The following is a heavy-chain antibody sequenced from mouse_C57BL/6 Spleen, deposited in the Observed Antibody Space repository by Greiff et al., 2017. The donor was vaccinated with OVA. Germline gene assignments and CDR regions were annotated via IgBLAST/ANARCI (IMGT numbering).Heavy chain of an antibody. V-gene: IGHV1-15*01. CDR1: GYTFTDYE. Sequence: QVQLQQSGAELVRPGASVTLSCKASGYTFTDYEMHWVKQTPVHGLEWIGAIDPETGGTAYNQKFKGKAILTADKSSSTAYMELRSLTSEDSAVDYCSRLWDGGWFAYWGQGTLVTVSA. J-gene: IGHJ3*01. CDR2: IDPETGGT. D-gene: IGHD4-1*01. CDR3: SRLWDGGWFAY.